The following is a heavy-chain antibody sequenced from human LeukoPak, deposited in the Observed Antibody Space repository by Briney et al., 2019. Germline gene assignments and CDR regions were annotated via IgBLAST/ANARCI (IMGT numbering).Heavy chain of an antibody. CDR1: GFTFSSYG. CDR3: AREQEEWELLYYFDY. J-gene: IGHJ4*02. Sequence: PGGSLRLSCAASGFTFSSYGMHWVRQAPGKGLEWVAVIWYDGSNKYYADSVKGRFTISRDSSKNTLHLQMNSLRAEDTAVYYCAREQEEWELLYYFDYWGQGTLVTVSS. D-gene: IGHD1-26*01. CDR2: IWYDGSNK. V-gene: IGHV3-33*01.